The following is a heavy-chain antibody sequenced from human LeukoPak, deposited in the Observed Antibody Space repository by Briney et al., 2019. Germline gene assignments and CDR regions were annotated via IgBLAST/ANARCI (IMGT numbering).Heavy chain of an antibody. J-gene: IGHJ6*03. CDR1: GYSISSGYY. Sequence: SETLSLTCTVSGYSISSGYYWGWIRQPPGKGLEWIGSIYHSGGTYYNPSLKSRVTISVDTSKNQFSLKLSSVTAADTAVYYCARTRITIFGVAHKYYFYMDVWGKGTTVTVSS. V-gene: IGHV4-38-2*02. CDR3: ARTRITIFGVAHKYYFYMDV. D-gene: IGHD3-3*01. CDR2: IYHSGGT.